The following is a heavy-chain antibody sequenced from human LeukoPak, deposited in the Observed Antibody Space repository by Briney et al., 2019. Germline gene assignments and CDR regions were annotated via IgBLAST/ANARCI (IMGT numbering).Heavy chain of an antibody. J-gene: IGHJ4*02. CDR1: GYTLTELS. CDR3: ATLDSSGYAARSFDY. CDR2: FDPEDGET. Sequence: ASVKVSCKVSGYTLTELSMHWVRQAPGKGREWMGGFDPEDGETIYAQKFQGRVTMTEDTSTDTAYMELSSLRSEDTAVYYCATLDSSGYAARSFDYWGQGTLVTVSS. D-gene: IGHD3-22*01. V-gene: IGHV1-24*01.